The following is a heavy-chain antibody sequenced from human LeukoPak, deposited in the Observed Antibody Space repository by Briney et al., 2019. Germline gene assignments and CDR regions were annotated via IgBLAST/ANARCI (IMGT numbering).Heavy chain of an antibody. CDR3: TRGTGSYDY. Sequence: PGGSLRLSCAASGFTFSSYAMHWVRQAPGKGLEWVAVISYDGSNKYYADSVKGRFTISRDNSKNTLYLQMNSLRAEDTAVYYCTRGTGSYDYWGQGTRVTVSS. CDR1: GFTFSSYA. V-gene: IGHV3-30*01. J-gene: IGHJ4*02. CDR2: ISYDGSNK. D-gene: IGHD1-26*01.